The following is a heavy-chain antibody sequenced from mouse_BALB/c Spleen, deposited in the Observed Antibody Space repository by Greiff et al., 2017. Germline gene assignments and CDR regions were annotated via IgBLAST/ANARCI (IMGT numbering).Heavy chain of an antibody. CDR1: GYTFTSYT. CDR3: ASPNYYGSSYGGGFAY. Sequence: VKVVESAAELARPGASVKMSCKASGYTFTSYTMHWVKQRPGQGLEWIGYINPSSGYTEYNQKFKDKATLTADKSSSTAYMQLSSLTSEDSAVYYCASPNYYGSSYGGGFAYWGQGTLVTVSA. D-gene: IGHD1-1*01. V-gene: IGHV1-4*02. J-gene: IGHJ3*01. CDR2: INPSSGYT.